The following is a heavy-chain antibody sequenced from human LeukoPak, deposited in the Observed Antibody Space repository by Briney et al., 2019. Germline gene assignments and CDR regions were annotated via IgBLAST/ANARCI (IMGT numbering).Heavy chain of an antibody. D-gene: IGHD4-17*01. Sequence: GASVKVSCKASGYAFSSYGVSWVRQAPGQGLEWMGWISAYNGSTNCAQKVQGRVTMTTDTSTSTAYMDLRSLRSDDTAVYYCARTIDYGDSEVLDYWGQGTLVTVSS. J-gene: IGHJ4*02. CDR3: ARTIDYGDSEVLDY. CDR1: GYAFSSYG. CDR2: ISAYNGST. V-gene: IGHV1-18*01.